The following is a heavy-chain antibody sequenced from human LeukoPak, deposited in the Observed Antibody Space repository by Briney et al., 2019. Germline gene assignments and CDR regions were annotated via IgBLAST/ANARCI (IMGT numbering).Heavy chain of an antibody. CDR1: GFTVSSNY. D-gene: IGHD3-10*01. J-gene: IGHJ4*02. V-gene: IGHV3-30*18. CDR2: ISYDGSNK. CDR3: AKDLYGSGSFTDY. Sequence: PGGSLRLSCAASGFTVSSNYMSWVRQAPGKGLEWVAVISYDGSNKYYADSVKGRFTIPRDNSKNTLYLQMNSLRAEDTAVYYCAKDLYGSGSFTDYWGQGTLVTVSS.